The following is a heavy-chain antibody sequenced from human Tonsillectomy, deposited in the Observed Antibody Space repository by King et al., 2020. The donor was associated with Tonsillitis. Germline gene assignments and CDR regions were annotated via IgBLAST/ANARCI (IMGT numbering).Heavy chain of an antibody. Sequence: VQLVESGGGVVQPGRSLRLSCAASGFTFSNYGIHWVRQAPGKGLEWVAVISYDGSNKYYADSVKGRFTISRDNSKNTLFLQMNSLRAEDTDVYYCAKDREGCMDVWGQGTTVTVSS. CDR1: GFTFSNYG. V-gene: IGHV3-30*18. CDR2: ISYDGSNK. J-gene: IGHJ6*02. CDR3: AKDREGCMDV. D-gene: IGHD1-26*01.